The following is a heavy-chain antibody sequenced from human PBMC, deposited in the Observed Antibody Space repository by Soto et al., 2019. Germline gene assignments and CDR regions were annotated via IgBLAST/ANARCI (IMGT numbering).Heavy chain of an antibody. J-gene: IGHJ4*02. CDR1: GVSIGSHDW. CDR3: ATRDTGRVY. V-gene: IGHV4-4*02. D-gene: IGHD5-18*01. CDR2: SHQSGNT. Sequence: QVQLQESGPGLVKPSGTLSLTCAVSGVSIGSHDWWTWVRQPPGKGLEWIGESHQSGNTNYNSSRXSRVTISLDKSKNHFSLQLSSVTVADTAVYYCATRDTGRVYWGQGTLVTVSS.